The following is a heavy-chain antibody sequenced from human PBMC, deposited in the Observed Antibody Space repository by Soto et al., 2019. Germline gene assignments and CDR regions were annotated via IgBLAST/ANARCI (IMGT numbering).Heavy chain of an antibody. CDR1: GFTFINYA. CDR3: VRDLYRSATMPCLDH. Sequence: VGSLRLSCEASGFTFINYAMSWVRQAPGKGLEWVASISDTGGDSYYADSMDGRFTISRDNSKNTLYLQINSLRAEDTAVYYCVRDLYRSATMPCLDHWGQGTLVTVSS. J-gene: IGHJ4*02. D-gene: IGHD1-1*01. CDR2: ISDTGGDS. V-gene: IGHV3-23*01.